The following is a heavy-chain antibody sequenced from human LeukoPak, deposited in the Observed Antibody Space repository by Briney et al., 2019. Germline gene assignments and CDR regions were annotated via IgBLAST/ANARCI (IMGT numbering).Heavy chain of an antibody. V-gene: IGHV3-23*01. CDR3: ATCGGSYSGFDI. D-gene: IGHD1-26*01. Sequence: PGGSLRLSCAASGFSFSRYGMSWTRQAPGKGLEWVSAISGSGGSTFYADSVKGRFTISRDNSNNTFYLEMNSLRAEDTAVYYCATCGGSYSGFDIWGHGTMVTVS. J-gene: IGHJ3*02. CDR1: GFSFSRYG. CDR2: ISGSGGST.